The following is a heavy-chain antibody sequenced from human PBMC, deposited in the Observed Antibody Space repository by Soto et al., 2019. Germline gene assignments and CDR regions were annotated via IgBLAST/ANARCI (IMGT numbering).Heavy chain of an antibody. Sequence: QPPRKGLEWIGEINHSGSTNYNPSLKSRVTISVDTSKNQFSLKLSSVTAADTAVYYCARGSMGSATRLPLPYYYYVIDGRGQRPTLT. V-gene: IGHV4-34*01. D-gene: IGHD6-6*01. CDR2: INHSGST. CDR3: ARGSMGSATRLPLPYYYYVIDG. J-gene: IGHJ6*01.